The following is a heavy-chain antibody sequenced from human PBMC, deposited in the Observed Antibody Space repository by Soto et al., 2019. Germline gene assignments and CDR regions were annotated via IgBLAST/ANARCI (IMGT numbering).Heavy chain of an antibody. CDR1: GFTFSSYG. Sequence: PGGSLRLSCAASGFTFSSYGMHWVRQAPGKGLEWVAVIWYDGSNKYYADSVKGRFTISRDNSKNTLYLQMNSLRAEDTAVYYCGRAAPRYAFDIRGQRTMDTGSS. CDR2: IWYDGSNK. J-gene: IGHJ3*02. V-gene: IGHV3-33*01. CDR3: GRAAPRYAFDI.